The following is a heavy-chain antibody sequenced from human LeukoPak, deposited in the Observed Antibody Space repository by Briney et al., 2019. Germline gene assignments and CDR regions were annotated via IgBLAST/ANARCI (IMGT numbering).Heavy chain of an antibody. CDR3: VRYFDWPYAFDI. V-gene: IGHV4-59*01. Sequence: SETLSLTCTVSGGSISGYYWSWIRQPPGKGLEWIGYVNYSGSTNYNPSLKSRVTISVDTSKNQFSLKLTSVTAADTAVYHCVRYFDWPYAFDIWGQGTMVTVSS. CDR2: VNYSGST. J-gene: IGHJ3*02. D-gene: IGHD3-9*01. CDR1: GGSISGYY.